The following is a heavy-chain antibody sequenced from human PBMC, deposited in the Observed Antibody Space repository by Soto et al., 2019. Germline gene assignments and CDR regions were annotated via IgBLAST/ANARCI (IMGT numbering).Heavy chain of an antibody. D-gene: IGHD2-2*01. J-gene: IGHJ4*02. Sequence: SETLSLTCTVSGGSISSSSYYWGWIRQPPGKGLEWIGSIYYSGSTYYNPSLKSRVTISVDTSKNQFSLKLSSVTAADTAVYYCAGSHCSSTSCLSWAATETFDYWGQGTLVTVSS. V-gene: IGHV4-39*01. CDR2: IYYSGST. CDR3: AGSHCSSTSCLSWAATETFDY. CDR1: GGSISSSSYY.